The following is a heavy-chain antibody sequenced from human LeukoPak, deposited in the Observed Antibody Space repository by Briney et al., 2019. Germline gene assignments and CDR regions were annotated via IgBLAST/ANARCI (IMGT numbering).Heavy chain of an antibody. Sequence: KTGGSLRLSCAASGFTFSDYYMSWIRQAPGKGLEWVSYISSSGSTIYYADSVKGRFTISRDNAKNSLYPQMNSLRAEDTAVYYCAREGDSSGWSNAFDIWGQGTMVTVSS. CDR3: AREGDSSGWSNAFDI. CDR1: GFTFSDYY. V-gene: IGHV3-11*01. J-gene: IGHJ3*02. D-gene: IGHD6-19*01. CDR2: ISSSGSTI.